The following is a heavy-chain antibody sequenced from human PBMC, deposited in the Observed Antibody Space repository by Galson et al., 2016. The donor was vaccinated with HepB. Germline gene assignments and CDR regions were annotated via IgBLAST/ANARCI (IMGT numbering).Heavy chain of an antibody. CDR1: GFTFSGYW. CDR2: IKEDGSYI. J-gene: IGHJ3*01. V-gene: IGHV3-7*01. D-gene: IGHD3-10*01. Sequence: SLRLSCAASGFTFSGYWMSWVRQAPGKGLEWLANIKEDGSYIHVVDSVKGRFTISRDNGKKALYLQMRSLRGDDTAVYYCAREVPGALVALDVWGQGTMVTVSS. CDR3: AREVPGALVALDV.